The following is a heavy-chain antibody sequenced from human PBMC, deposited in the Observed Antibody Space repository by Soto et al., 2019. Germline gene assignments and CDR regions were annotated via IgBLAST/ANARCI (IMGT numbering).Heavy chain of an antibody. V-gene: IGHV4-34*01. CDR1: GGSFSGYY. CDR2: INHSGST. Sequence: ASETLSLTCAVYGGSFSGYYWSWIRQPPGKGLEWIGEINHSGSTNYNPSLESRVTISVDTSKNQFSLRLSSVTAADTAVYYCARNVLYSSGCLWGQGTLVTVSS. J-gene: IGHJ4*02. D-gene: IGHD6-19*01. CDR3: ARNVLYSSGCL.